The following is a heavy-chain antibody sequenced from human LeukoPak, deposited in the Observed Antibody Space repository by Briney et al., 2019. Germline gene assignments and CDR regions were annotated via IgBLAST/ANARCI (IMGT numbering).Heavy chain of an antibody. Sequence: GGSLRLSCVASGFSFSDYAMSWVRQAPGKGLKWVSSSNGRGDSTYYADSVKGRFTISRDNSKNTLYLQLNSLRAEDTAMYYCVKGMRYFDWGQGTLVTVSS. CDR1: GFSFSDYA. J-gene: IGHJ4*02. V-gene: IGHV3-23*01. CDR3: VKGMRYFD. CDR2: SNGRGDST. D-gene: IGHD3-9*01.